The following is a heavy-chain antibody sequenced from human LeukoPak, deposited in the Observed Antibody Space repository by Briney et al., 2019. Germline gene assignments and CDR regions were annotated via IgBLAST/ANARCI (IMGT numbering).Heavy chain of an antibody. CDR1: GFTFSGYS. V-gene: IGHV3-48*02. CDR3: ARGEAGYGSGSYSDY. D-gene: IGHD3-10*01. J-gene: IGHJ4*02. CDR2: ISRRSSAI. Sequence: GGSLRLSCAASGFTFSGYSMNWVRQAPGKGLEWVSYISRRSSAIYYADSVKGRFTISRDNAKNSLYLQMNSLRDEDTAVYYCARGEAGYGSGSYSDYWGQGTLVTVSS.